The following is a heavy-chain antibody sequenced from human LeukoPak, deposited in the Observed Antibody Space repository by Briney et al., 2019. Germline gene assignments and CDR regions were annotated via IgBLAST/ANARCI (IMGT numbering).Heavy chain of an antibody. J-gene: IGHJ4*02. CDR1: GGSISSYY. V-gene: IGHV4-59*08. CDR3: VGPYDSSGYYLGY. D-gene: IGHD3-22*01. Sequence: SETLSLTCTVSGGSISSYYWSRIRQPPGKGLEWIGYIYYSGSTNYNPSLKSRVTISVDTSKNQFSLKLSSVTAADTAVYYCVGPYDSSGYYLGYWGQGTLVTVSS. CDR2: IYYSGST.